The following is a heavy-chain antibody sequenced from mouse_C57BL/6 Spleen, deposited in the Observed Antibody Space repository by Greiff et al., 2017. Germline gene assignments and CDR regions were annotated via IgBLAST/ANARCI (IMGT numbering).Heavy chain of an antibody. CDR1: GYTFTDYY. CDR2: INPNNGGT. J-gene: IGHJ2*01. D-gene: IGHD4-1*01. V-gene: IGHV1-26*01. Sequence: EVQLQQSGPELVKPGASVKISCKASGYTFTDYYMNWVKQSHGKSLEWIGDINPNNGGTSYNQKFKGKATLTVDKSSSTAYMELRSLTSEDSAVYYCARSGTGTEIYFDYWGQGTTLTVSS. CDR3: ARSGTGTEIYFDY.